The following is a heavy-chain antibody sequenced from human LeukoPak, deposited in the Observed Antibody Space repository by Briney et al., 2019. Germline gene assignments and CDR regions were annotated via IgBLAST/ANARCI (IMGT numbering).Heavy chain of an antibody. CDR1: GFTFGDYA. CDR2: IKQDGSEK. CDR3: ARDTVTKLFDY. J-gene: IGHJ4*02. D-gene: IGHD4-17*01. V-gene: IGHV3-7*04. Sequence: PGGSLRLSCTASGFTFGDYAMSWVRQAPGKGLEWVANIKQDGSEKYYVDSVKGRFTISRDNAKNSLYLQMNSLRAEDTAVYYCARDTVTKLFDYWGQGTLVTVSS.